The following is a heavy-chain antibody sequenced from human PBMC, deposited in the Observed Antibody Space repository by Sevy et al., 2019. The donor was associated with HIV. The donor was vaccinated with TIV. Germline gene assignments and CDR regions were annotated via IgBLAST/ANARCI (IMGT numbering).Heavy chain of an antibody. CDR1: GFTFSHYW. J-gene: IGHJ6*02. D-gene: IGHD1-26*01. V-gene: IGHV3-7*03. CDR3: ARDCNSATCLWCLDV. Sequence: GGSLRLSCAASGFTFSHYWMTWVRQAPGKGPEWVANIKGDGSKKDYVDPVRGRFTISRDNAKNSLYLQMNSLRGEETALYYCARDCNSATCLWCLDVWGQGTTVTVSS. CDR2: IKGDGSKK.